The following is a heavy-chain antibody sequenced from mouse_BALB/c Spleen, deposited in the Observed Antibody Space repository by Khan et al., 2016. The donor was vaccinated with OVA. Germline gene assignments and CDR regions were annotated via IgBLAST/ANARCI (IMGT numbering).Heavy chain of an antibody. D-gene: IGHD2-3*01. J-gene: IGHJ2*01. V-gene: IGHV1S137*01. CDR1: GYTFTDYA. CDR2: ISTYSGNT. Sequence: QVQLQQSGPELVRPGVSVKISCKGSGYTFTDYAMYWVKQSHAKSLEWIGLISTYSGNTNYNQKFKGKATMTVDKSSSTAYMELARLTSEDSAIXYCARTAYDGDYDYWGKGTTLTVSS. CDR3: ARTAYDGDYDY.